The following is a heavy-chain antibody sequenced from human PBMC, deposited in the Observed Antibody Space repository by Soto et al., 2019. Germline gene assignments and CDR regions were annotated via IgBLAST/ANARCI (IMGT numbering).Heavy chain of an antibody. Sequence: SVKVSCKASGFTFTSSAVQWVRQARGQRLEWIGWIVVGSGNTNYAQKFQERVTITRDMSTSTAYMELSSLRSEDTAVYYCAADPGGVVLPAAILRGYYYGMDVWGQGTTVTVSS. V-gene: IGHV1-58*01. D-gene: IGHD2-2*01. CDR2: IVVGSGNT. J-gene: IGHJ6*02. CDR3: AADPGGVVLPAAILRGYYYGMDV. CDR1: GFTFTSSA.